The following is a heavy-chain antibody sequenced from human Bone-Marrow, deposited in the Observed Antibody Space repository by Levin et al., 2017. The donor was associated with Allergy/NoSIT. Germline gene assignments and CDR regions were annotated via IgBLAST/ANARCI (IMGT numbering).Heavy chain of an antibody. D-gene: IGHD3-3*01. CDR3: ANDFWSGFVIDY. CDR2: ISSSGSYI. Sequence: GESLKISCAASGFTFSSYTINLVPHPRGKGLEWVSSISSSGSYIYYADSVKGRFTISRDNAKNSLYLQMNSLRAEDTAVYYCANDFWSGFVIDYWGQGTLVTVSS. V-gene: IGHV3-21*01. CDR1: GFTFSSYT. J-gene: IGHJ4*02.